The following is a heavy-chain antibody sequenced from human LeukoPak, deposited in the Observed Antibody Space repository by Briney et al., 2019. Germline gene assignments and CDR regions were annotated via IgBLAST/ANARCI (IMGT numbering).Heavy chain of an antibody. CDR2: ISGSGGST. V-gene: IGHV3-23*01. J-gene: IGHJ4*02. D-gene: IGHD4-11*01. CDR1: GFTFSNYA. CDR3: AKDLLTTVTTASH. Sequence: GGSLRLSCAASGFTFSNYAMNWVRQAPGKGVEWVSTISGSGGSTYYADSVKGRFTISRDNSKKILYLQMNSLRAEDTAVYYCAKDLLTTVTTASHWGQGTLVTVSS.